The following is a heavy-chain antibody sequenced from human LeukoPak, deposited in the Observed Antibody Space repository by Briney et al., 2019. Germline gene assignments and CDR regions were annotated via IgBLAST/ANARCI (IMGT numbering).Heavy chain of an antibody. CDR3: ARDAGGYEDY. V-gene: IGHV4-4*07. Sequence: SETLSLTCTVSRGSISNYWWSWIRQAAGKGLEWIGRVYPSGTTHYNPSLQSRVTLSVDTSKNQLSLTLSSPTAADTAVYYCARDAGGYEDYWGQGTLVTVSS. CDR2: VYPSGTT. D-gene: IGHD5-12*01. J-gene: IGHJ4*02. CDR1: RGSISNYW.